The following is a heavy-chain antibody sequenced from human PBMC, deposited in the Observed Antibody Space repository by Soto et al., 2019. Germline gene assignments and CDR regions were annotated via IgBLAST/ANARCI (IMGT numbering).Heavy chain of an antibody. Sequence: GASVKVSCKASGYTFTGYYMHWVRQAPGQGLEWMGIINPNGGITSYEQMFTGRVILTRYTSSSTVYMELSSLTSKDTAVFYCATTTVTTLPPGYYYYGMDVWGQGTTVTVSS. CDR3: ATTTVTTLPPGYYYYGMDV. D-gene: IGHD4-17*01. CDR2: INPNGGIT. J-gene: IGHJ6*02. V-gene: IGHV1-46*01. CDR1: GYTFTGYY.